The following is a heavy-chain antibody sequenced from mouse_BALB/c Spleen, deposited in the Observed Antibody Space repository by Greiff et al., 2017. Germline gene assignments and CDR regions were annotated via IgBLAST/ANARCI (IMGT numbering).Heavy chain of an antibody. Sequence: VQLQQSGPGLVKPSQSLSLTCTVTGYSITSDYAWNWIRQFPGNKLEWMGYISYSGSTSYNPSLKSRISITRDTSKNQFFLQLNSVTTEDTATYYCAREQDYDVGAMDYWGQGTSVTVSS. CDR3: AREQDYDVGAMDY. V-gene: IGHV3-2*02. D-gene: IGHD2-4*01. J-gene: IGHJ4*01. CDR2: ISYSGST. CDR1: GYSITSDYA.